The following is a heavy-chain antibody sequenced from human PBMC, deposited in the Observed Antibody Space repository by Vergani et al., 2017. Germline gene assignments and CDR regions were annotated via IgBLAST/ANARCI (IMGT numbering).Heavy chain of an antibody. CDR2: FDPEDGET. Sequence: QVQLVQSGAEVKKPGSSVKVSCKVSGYTLTELSMHWVRQAPGKGLEWMGGFDPEDGETIYAQKFQGRVTMTEDTSTDTAYMELSSLRSEDTAVYYCARHGGGSSPLWGLYYYYYGMDVWGQGTTVTVSS. CDR1: GYTLTELS. CDR3: ARHGGGSSPLWGLYYYYYGMDV. J-gene: IGHJ6*02. V-gene: IGHV1-24*01. D-gene: IGHD3-16*01.